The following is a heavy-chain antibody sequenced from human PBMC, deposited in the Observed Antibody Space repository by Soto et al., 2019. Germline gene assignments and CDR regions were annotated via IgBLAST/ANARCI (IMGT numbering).Heavy chain of an antibody. CDR1: GYTFTGYY. V-gene: IGHV1-2*02. CDR3: ARPYCGTNSCHNWFDS. J-gene: IGHJ5*01. CDR2: INPNSGGT. D-gene: IGHD2-2*01. Sequence: ASVKVSCKASGYTFTGYYLHWVRQAPGQGLEWMGWINPNSGGTKYAQKFQGRVTMTTDTSITTAYMELSRLTSDDTAVYYCARPYCGTNSCHNWFDSWGQGTLVTVSS.